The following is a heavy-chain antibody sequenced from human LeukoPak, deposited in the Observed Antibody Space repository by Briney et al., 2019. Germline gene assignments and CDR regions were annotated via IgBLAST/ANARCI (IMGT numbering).Heavy chain of an antibody. CDR2: INPNSGGT. J-gene: IGHJ4*02. V-gene: IGHV1-2*02. CDR3: ASTLAAGTSYFDY. Sequence: ASVKVSCKASGYTFTGYFIHWVRQAPGQGLEWMGWINPNSGGTYYAQKFQGGGTMTRDTSISTAYMELSRLTSDDTAVYYCASTLAAGTSYFDYWGQGTLVTVSS. CDR1: GYTFTGYF. D-gene: IGHD6-13*01.